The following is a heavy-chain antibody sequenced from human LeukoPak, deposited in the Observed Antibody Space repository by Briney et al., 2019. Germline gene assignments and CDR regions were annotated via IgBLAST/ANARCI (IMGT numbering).Heavy chain of an antibody. D-gene: IGHD5-24*01. CDR3: VRGKNGYNP. V-gene: IGHV4-59*01. CDR2: MHHNGEI. CDR1: GGSISDYY. J-gene: IGHJ5*02. Sequence: PSETLSLTCTVSGGSISDYYWSWIRQPPGKGLEWIGYMHHNGEIEYNPSLKSRDTISMDTAKNQLSLKVRSVSAADTATYYCVRGKNGYNPWGQGTLVTVSS.